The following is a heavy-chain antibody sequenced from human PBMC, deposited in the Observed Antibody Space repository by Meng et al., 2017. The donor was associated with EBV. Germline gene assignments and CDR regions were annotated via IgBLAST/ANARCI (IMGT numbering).Heavy chain of an antibody. CDR3: AKSRSSTPGVADY. Sequence: VQREEWGPGLGQPSGTLSHICTVYDVFVTSGTSHWSWIRESAGKGVEWIGYLHETGTELSSHSLQSQVYIFHETSKDLFSLKLNSETTGATAVYYTAKSRSSTPGVADYWGQGTLVTVSS. J-gene: IGHJ4*02. V-gene: IGHV4-61*10. CDR2: LHETGTE. D-gene: IGHD3-10*01. CDR1: DVFVTSGTSH.